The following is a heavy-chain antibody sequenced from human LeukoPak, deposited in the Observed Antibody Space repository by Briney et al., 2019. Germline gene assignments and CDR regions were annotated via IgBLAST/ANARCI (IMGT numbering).Heavy chain of an antibody. Sequence: PSETLSLTCAVYGGSFSGYYWSWIRQPPGKGLEWIGKINHSGSTNYNPSLSLKTRVTISVDTSKNQFSLKLSSVTAADTAVYYCARRGGGYYYYYGMDVWGQGTTVIVSS. J-gene: IGHJ6*02. CDR1: GGSFSGYY. D-gene: IGHD4-23*01. CDR3: ARRGGGYYYYYGMDV. V-gene: IGHV4-34*01. CDR2: INHSGST.